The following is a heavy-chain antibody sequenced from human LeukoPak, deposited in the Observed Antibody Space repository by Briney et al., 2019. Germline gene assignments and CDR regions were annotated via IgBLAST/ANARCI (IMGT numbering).Heavy chain of an antibody. CDR3: AKDISYDFWSGYTDY. CDR2: ISSNGYYI. V-gene: IGHV3-21*04. J-gene: IGHJ4*02. D-gene: IGHD3-3*01. Sequence: KPGGSLRLSCAASGFTFSTYTINWVRQAPGKGLEWVSSISSNGYYIYYAGSVRGRFTISRDNSKNSLYLQMNSLRTEDTALYYCAKDISYDFWSGYTDYWGQGTLVTVSS. CDR1: GFTFSTYT.